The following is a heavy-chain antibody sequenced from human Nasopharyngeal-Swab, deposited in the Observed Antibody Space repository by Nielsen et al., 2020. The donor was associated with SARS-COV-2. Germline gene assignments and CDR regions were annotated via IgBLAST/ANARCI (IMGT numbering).Heavy chain of an antibody. CDR3: ARVRYSSSWSSNAMDV. J-gene: IGHJ6*04. CDR1: GFTFRSYT. CDR2: VTTSGNYI. D-gene: IGHD6-13*01. Sequence: GESLKISCAASGFTFRSYTMNWVRQAPGKGLEWVSSVTTSGNYIYYADSVKGRFTISRDNAKNSLYLQMNSLRAEDTAVYFCARVRYSSSWSSNAMDVWGKGTTVTVSS. V-gene: IGHV3-21*01.